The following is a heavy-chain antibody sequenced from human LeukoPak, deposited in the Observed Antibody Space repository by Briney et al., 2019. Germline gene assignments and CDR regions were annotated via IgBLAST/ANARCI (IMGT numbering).Heavy chain of an antibody. CDR2: ISYDGSNK. Sequence: GGSLRLSCVASGFTITSYNMNWVRQAPGKGLEWVAVISYDGSNKYYADSVKGRFTISRDNSKNTLYLQMNSLRAEDTAVYYCASEIIFGSFDYWGQGTLVTVSS. V-gene: IGHV3-30*03. CDR1: GFTITSYN. CDR3: ASEIIFGSFDY. D-gene: IGHD3-3*01. J-gene: IGHJ4*02.